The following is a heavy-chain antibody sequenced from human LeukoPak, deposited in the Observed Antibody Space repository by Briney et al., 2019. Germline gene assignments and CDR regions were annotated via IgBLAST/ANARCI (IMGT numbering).Heavy chain of an antibody. J-gene: IGHJ4*02. CDR2: ISYDGSNK. V-gene: IGHV3-30*04. Sequence: GGSLRLSCAASGFTFSSYAMHWVRQAPGKGLEWVAVISYDGSNKYYADSVKGRFTISRDNSKNTLYLQMNSLRAEDTAVYYCAKDPSYGWSYFDYWGQGTLVTVSS. CDR3: AKDPSYGWSYFDY. CDR1: GFTFSSYA. D-gene: IGHD5-18*01.